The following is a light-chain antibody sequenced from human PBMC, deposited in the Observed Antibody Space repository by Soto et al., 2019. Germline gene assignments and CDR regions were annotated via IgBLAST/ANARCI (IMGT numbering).Light chain of an antibody. CDR3: QQYNSYSRT. J-gene: IGKJ1*01. CDR1: QSISSW. V-gene: IGKV1-5*01. Sequence: THMSRSPSTLSPSVGDSVTITCRASQSISSWLAWYQQKPGKAPKLLIYDASSLESGVPSRFSGSGSGTEFTLTISSLQPDDFATYYCQQYNSYSRTFGQGTKVDI. CDR2: DAS.